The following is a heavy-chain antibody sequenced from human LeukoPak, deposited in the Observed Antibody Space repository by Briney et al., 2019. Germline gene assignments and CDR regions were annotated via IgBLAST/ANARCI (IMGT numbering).Heavy chain of an antibody. CDR2: IWNDGSNK. CDR3: AKDAQRGFDYSNSLES. Sequence: GGSLRLSCATSGFTFSHYGMHWVRQAPGKGLERVAVIWNDGSNKYYGDSVKGRFTIPRDNSQNTLYLQMNSLRVEDTAVYYCAKDAQRGFDYSNSLESWGQGTLVTVSS. J-gene: IGHJ5*01. CDR1: GFTFSHYG. V-gene: IGHV3-33*06. D-gene: IGHD4-11*01.